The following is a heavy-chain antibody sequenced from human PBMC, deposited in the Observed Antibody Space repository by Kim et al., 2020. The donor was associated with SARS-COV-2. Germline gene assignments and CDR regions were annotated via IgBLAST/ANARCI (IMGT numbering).Heavy chain of an antibody. Sequence: SETLSLTCAVSGGSISSINWWSWGRQPPGKGLELVWEIYHSGSTNYNPSLKRRVTISVDKSKNQFSLKLSTVPAADTAVYYCARDSSGYYYVRYFDYWGQGTLVTVSS. CDR3: ARDSSGYYYVRYFDY. V-gene: IGHV4-4*02. CDR2: IYHSGST. CDR1: GGSISSINW. J-gene: IGHJ4*02. D-gene: IGHD3-22*01.